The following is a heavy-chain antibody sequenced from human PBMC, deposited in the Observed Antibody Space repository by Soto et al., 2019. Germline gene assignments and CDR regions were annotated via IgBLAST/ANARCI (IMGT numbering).Heavy chain of an antibody. J-gene: IGHJ4*02. CDR2: DNHPGST. CDR1: GGSFSDYY. CDR3: ARGIYMNVVVQRYAPDKYYFDS. D-gene: IGHD2-15*01. Sequence: QVQIQQWGAGLLKPSETLSLTCAVYGGSFSDYYWSWLRQPPGEGLECIGEDNHPGSTDYNPSLTGRVTLSAETSKYQFSPTMRSVTAADTALYYCARGIYMNVVVQRYAPDKYYFDSWGRGTLVTVSS. V-gene: IGHV4-34*02.